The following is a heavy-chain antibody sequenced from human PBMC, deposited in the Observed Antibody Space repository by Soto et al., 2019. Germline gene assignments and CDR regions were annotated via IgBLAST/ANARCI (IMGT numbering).Heavy chain of an antibody. D-gene: IGHD3-10*01. V-gene: IGHV4-61*01. CDR3: ASLQHYYGSGSYYNVFDY. CDR1: GGSVSSGSYY. J-gene: IGHJ4*02. CDR2: IYYSGST. Sequence: SETVSLTCTVSGGSVSSGSYYWSWIRQPPGKGLEWIGYIYYSGSTNYNPSLKSRVTISVDTSKNQFSLKLSSVTAADTAVYYCASLQHYYGSGSYYNVFDYWGQGTLVTVSS.